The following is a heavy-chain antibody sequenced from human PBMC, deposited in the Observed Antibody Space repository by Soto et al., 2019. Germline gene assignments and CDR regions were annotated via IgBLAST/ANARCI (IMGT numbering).Heavy chain of an antibody. CDR1: GFTFSSYA. J-gene: IGHJ4*02. Sequence: EVQLLESGGGLVQPGGSLRLSCAASGFTFSSYAMSWVRQAPGKGLEWVSAISGSGGSTYYADSVKGRFTISKDNSKNTLYLQMNRLRAEDTAVYYCAKDFRPILWFGELSSFDYWGQGTLVTVSS. CDR2: ISGSGGST. CDR3: AKDFRPILWFGELSSFDY. V-gene: IGHV3-23*01. D-gene: IGHD3-10*01.